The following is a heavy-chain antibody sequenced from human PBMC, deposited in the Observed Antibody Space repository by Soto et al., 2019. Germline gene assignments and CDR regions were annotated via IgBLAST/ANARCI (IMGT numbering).Heavy chain of an antibody. CDR3: ARAYCSSTSCDEGGDAFDI. V-gene: IGHV1-46*03. CDR2: INPSGGST. CDR1: GYTLTSYY. J-gene: IGHJ3*02. D-gene: IGHD2-2*01. Sequence: ASVKVSCKASGYTLTSYYMHWVRQAPGQGLEWMGIINPSGGSTSYAQKFQGRVTVTRDTSTSTVYMELSSLGSEDTAVYYCARAYCSSTSCDEGGDAFDIWGQGTMVTVSS.